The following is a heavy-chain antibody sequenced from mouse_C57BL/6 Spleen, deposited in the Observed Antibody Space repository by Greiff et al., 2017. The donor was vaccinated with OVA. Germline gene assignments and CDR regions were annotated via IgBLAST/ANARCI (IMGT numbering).Heavy chain of an antibody. CDR2: INPSNGGT. Sequence: QVQLKQPGTELVKPGASVKLSCKASGYTFTSYWMHWVKQRPGQGLEWIGNINPSNGGTNYNEKFKSKATLTVDKSSSTAYMQLSSLTSEDSAVYYCARDGHYYGSSPWFAYWGQGTLVTVSA. V-gene: IGHV1-53*01. J-gene: IGHJ3*01. CDR3: ARDGHYYGSSPWFAY. CDR1: GYTFTSYW. D-gene: IGHD1-1*01.